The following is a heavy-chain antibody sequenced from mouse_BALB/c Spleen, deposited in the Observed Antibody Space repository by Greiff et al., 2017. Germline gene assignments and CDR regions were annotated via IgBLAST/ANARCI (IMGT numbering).Heavy chain of an antibody. CDR2: IYPYNGGT. D-gene: IGHD2-12*01. V-gene: IGHV1S29*02. Sequence: VQLQQSGPELVKPGASVKISCKASGYTFTDYNMHWVKQSHGKSLAWIGYIYPYNGGTGYNQKFKSKATLTVDTSSSSAYMKLRSLTSEDSAVYYCARRIGSNDGGFAYWGQGTLVAVSA. CDR3: ARRIGSNDGGFAY. CDR1: GYTFTDYN. J-gene: IGHJ3*01.